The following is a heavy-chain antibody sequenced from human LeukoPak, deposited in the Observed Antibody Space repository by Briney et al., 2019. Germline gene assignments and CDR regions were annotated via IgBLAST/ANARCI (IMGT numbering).Heavy chain of an antibody. Sequence: PGGSLRLTCAASRFTFLSYAMSWVRQAPGQGLDWVSAISGSGGSTYYADSVKGRFTFSRDNPKNTLYLQMNSLRAEDTAVYYCATSPSSGWYGAEYFQHWGRGALVTVSS. V-gene: IGHV3-23*01. J-gene: IGHJ1*01. D-gene: IGHD6-19*01. CDR3: ATSPSSGWYGAEYFQH. CDR2: ISGSGGST. CDR1: RFTFLSYA.